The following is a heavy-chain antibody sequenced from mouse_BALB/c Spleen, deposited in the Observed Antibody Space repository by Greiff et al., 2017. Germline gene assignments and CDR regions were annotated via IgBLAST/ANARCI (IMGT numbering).Heavy chain of an antibody. CDR1: GYTFTDYD. CDR2: IDPETGGT. Sequence: QVQLQHSGAELVRPGASVTLSCKASGYTFTDYDMHWVKQTPVHGLEWIGAIDPETGGTAYNQKFKGKATLTADKSSSTAYMELRSLTSEDSAVYYCTRDDYGRGSYAMDDWGQGTSVTVAS. D-gene: IGHD2-4*01. J-gene: IGHJ4*01. V-gene: IGHV1-15*01. CDR3: TRDDYGRGSYAMDD.